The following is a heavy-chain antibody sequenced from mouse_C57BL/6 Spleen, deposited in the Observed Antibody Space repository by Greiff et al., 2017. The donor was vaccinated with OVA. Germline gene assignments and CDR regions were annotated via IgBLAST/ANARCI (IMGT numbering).Heavy chain of an antibody. CDR2: INPSTGGT. V-gene: IGHV1-42*01. J-gene: IGHJ4*01. Sequence: EVHLVESGPELVKPGASVKISCKASGYSFTGYYMNWVKQSPEKSLEWIGEINPSTGGTTYNQKFKAKATLTVDKSSSTAYMQLKSLTSEDSAVYYCARKEIYYYGPYAMDYWGQGTSVTVSS. CDR3: ARKEIYYYGPYAMDY. CDR1: GYSFTGYY. D-gene: IGHD1-1*01.